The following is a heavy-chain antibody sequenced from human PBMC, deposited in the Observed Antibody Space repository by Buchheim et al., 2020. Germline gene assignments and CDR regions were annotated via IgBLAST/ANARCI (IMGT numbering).Heavy chain of an antibody. V-gene: IGHV3-23*01. CDR3: ARDSRDSSYTRSYYYYYMDV. CDR1: GFTFSSYA. J-gene: IGHJ6*03. Sequence: EVQLLESGGGLVQPGGSLRLSCAASGFTFSSYAMSWVRQAPGKGLEWVSAISGSGGSTSYADSVKGRFTISRDNSKNTLYLQMNSLRAEDTAVYYCARDSRDSSYTRSYYYYYMDVWGKGTT. D-gene: IGHD1-14*01. CDR2: ISGSGGST.